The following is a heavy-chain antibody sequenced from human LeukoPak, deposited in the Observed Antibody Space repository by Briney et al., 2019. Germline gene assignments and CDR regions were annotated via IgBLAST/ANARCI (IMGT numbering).Heavy chain of an antibody. CDR1: GGSFSGYY. J-gene: IGHJ6*02. V-gene: IGHV4-34*01. Sequence: SETLSLTCAVYGGSFSGYYWSWIRQPPGKGLEWIGEINHSGSTNYNPSLKSRVTISVDTSKNQSSLKLSSVTAADTAVYYCARAGYYGSGSPLQIYYYGMDVWGQGTTVTVSS. CDR3: ARAGYYGSGSPLQIYYYGMDV. CDR2: INHSGST. D-gene: IGHD3-10*01.